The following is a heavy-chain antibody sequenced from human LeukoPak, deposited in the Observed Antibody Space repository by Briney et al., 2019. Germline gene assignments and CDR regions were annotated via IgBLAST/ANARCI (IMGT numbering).Heavy chain of an antibody. Sequence: GGSLRLSCAASGFTFSNAWMSWVRQAPGKGLEWVGRIKSKTDGGTTDYAAPVKGIFTISRDDSKNTLYLQMNSLKTEDTAVYYCTYNWTYGYFDYWGQGTLVTVSS. CDR1: GFTFSNAW. V-gene: IGHV3-15*01. J-gene: IGHJ4*02. CDR2: IKSKTDGGTT. D-gene: IGHD1-7*01. CDR3: TYNWTYGYFDY.